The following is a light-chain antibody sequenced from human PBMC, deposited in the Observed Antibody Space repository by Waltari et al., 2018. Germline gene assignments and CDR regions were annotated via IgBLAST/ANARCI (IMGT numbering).Light chain of an antibody. J-gene: IGKJ1*01. CDR2: GAS. CDR1: QSVSRS. Sequence: IVLTQSPGTLSLSPGERVTLSCRASQSVSRSLAWYQTKPGQDPKLPIYGASTRATGIPDRFTGSGSGTDFSLTISSLEPEDFAIYFCQHYVRLPATFGQGTKVEIK. V-gene: IGKV3-20*01. CDR3: QHYVRLPAT.